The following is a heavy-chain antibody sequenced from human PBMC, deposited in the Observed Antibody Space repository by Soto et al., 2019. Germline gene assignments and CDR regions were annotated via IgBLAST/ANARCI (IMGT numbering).Heavy chain of an antibody. J-gene: IGHJ4*02. D-gene: IGHD6-19*01. CDR1: GYTFTGYY. Sequence: ASVKVSCKASGYTFTGYYMHWVRQAPGQGLEWMGWINPNSGSTNYAQIFQGWVTMTRDTSISTAYMELSRLRSDDTAVYYCATSRVSIAVAGETEYYFDYWGQGTLVTVSS. CDR2: INPNSGST. V-gene: IGHV1-2*04. CDR3: ATSRVSIAVAGETEYYFDY.